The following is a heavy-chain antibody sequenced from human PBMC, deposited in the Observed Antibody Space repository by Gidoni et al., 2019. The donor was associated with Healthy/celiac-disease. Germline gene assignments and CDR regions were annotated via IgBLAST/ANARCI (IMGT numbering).Heavy chain of an antibody. CDR1: GFTFSSYS. V-gene: IGHV3-21*01. D-gene: IGHD4-17*01. CDR2: ISSSRSYL. CDR3: ARGMTTVDKFDY. Sequence: EVQLVESGGGLVKPGGSLRLSCAASGFTFSSYSVNWVRQAPGKVLGWVSSISSSRSYLYYAASLTGRFTFSRDNAKHSLYLQMTSLRAEDTAVYYCARGMTTVDKFDYWGQVTLVTVSS. J-gene: IGHJ4*02.